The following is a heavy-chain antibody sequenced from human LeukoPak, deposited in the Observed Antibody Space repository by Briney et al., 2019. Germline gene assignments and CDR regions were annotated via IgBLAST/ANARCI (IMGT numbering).Heavy chain of an antibody. CDR3: ARTGDAIAAAGTIDY. CDR1: GGSISSYY. CDR2: IYTRGST. V-gene: IGHV4-4*07. J-gene: IGHJ4*02. D-gene: IGHD6-13*01. Sequence: SETLSLTCTVSGGSISSYYWSWIRQPAGKGLEWIGRIYTRGSTNYNPSLKSRVTMSIDTSKNQFSLKLSSVTAADTAVYYCARTGDAIAAAGTIDYWGQGTLVTVSS.